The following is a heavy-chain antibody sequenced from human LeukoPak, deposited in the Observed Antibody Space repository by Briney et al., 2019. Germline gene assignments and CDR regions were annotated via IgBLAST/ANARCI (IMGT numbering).Heavy chain of an antibody. CDR3: ARGLAAKNGALDI. CDR2: TYYRSNWYN. D-gene: IGHD6-13*01. Sequence: SQTLSLTCAISGDSVSSNSAAWNWIRQSPSRGLEWLGRTYYRSNWYNDYAVSVKSRIVINPDTSKSQFSLHLNSVTPEDTAVYYCARGLAAKNGALDIWGQGTMVTVSS. V-gene: IGHV6-1*01. CDR1: GDSVSSNSAA. J-gene: IGHJ3*02.